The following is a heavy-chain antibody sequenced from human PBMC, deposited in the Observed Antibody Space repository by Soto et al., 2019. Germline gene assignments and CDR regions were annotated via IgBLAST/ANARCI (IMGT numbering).Heavy chain of an antibody. Sequence: SGGSLRLSCAASGFTFSSYGMHWVRQAPGKGLEWVAVISYDGSNKYYADSVKGRFTISRDNSKNTLYLQMNSLRAEDTAVYYCAKERLSSWSHYYGMDVWGQGTTVTVSS. D-gene: IGHD6-13*01. J-gene: IGHJ6*02. V-gene: IGHV3-30*18. CDR2: ISYDGSNK. CDR3: AKERLSSWSHYYGMDV. CDR1: GFTFSSYG.